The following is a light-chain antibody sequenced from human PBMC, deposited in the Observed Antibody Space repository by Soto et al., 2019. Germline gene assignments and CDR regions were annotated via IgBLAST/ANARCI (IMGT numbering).Light chain of an antibody. CDR2: AGS. CDR1: QNIDTY. Sequence: IQMTQSPSSLSASFGDRVTLTCRASQNIDTYLNWYQQKPGTAPKLLMYAGSSLHSGVPSRVSGSGSGTEFTLSISSLQSEDFATYYCQQSHTTPYTCGQGTKLEI. CDR3: QQSHTTPYT. J-gene: IGKJ2*01. V-gene: IGKV1-39*01.